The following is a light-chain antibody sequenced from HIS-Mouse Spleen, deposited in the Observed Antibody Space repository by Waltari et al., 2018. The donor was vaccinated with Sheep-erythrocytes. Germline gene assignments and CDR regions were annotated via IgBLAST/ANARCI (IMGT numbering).Light chain of an antibody. CDR3: QQSYSTPQFT. CDR2: AAS. Sequence: DIQMTQSPSSLSASVGDRVTIPCRARQSISSYLNWYQQKPGKAPKLLIYAASSLQSGVPSRFSGSGSGTDFTLTISSLQPEDFATYYCQQSYSTPQFTFGPGTKVDIK. CDR1: QSISSY. J-gene: IGKJ3*01. V-gene: IGKV1-39*01.